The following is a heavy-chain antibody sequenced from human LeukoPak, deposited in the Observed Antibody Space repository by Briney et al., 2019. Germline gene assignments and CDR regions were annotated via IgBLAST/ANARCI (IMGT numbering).Heavy chain of an antibody. V-gene: IGHV3-23*01. CDR3: VKRSYFDY. J-gene: IGHJ4*02. CDR2: ISGSGGRT. Sequence: GGSLTLSWAASGLTFSSYATSWARQAPGKGLEWVSAISGSGGRTYYADAVKGRFTISRDNSKNTLYLQMNSLRAEDTAVYYCVKRSYFDYWGQGTLVTVSS. CDR1: GLTFSSYA.